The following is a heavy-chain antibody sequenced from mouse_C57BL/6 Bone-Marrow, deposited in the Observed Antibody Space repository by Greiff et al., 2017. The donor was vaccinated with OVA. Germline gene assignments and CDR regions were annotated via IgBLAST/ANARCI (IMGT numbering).Heavy chain of an antibody. V-gene: IGHV5-17*01. D-gene: IGHD4-1*01. CDR3: ARSSAGDAMDY. CDR2: ISSGSSTI. J-gene: IGHJ4*01. Sequence: DVKLQESGGGLVKPGGSLKLSCAASGFTFSDYGMHWVRQAPEKGLEWVAYISSGSSTIYYADTVKGRFTISRDNAKNTLFLQMTSLRSEDTAMYYCARSSAGDAMDYWGQGTSVTVSS. CDR1: GFTFSDYG.